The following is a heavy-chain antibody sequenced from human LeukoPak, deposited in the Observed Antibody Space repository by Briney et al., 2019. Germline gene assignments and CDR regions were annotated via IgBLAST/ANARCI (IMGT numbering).Heavy chain of an antibody. Sequence: GGSLRLSCSASGFTFSSYAMHWVRQAPGKGLEYVSTISSNGGTTYYADSVKGRFTISRDNSKNTLYLQMSSLRVEDTAVYYCRGDDVYYYASGSPPAWGQGTLVTVSS. V-gene: IGHV3-64D*09. CDR2: ISSNGGTT. CDR1: GFTFSSYA. CDR3: RGDDVYYYASGSPPA. J-gene: IGHJ5*02. D-gene: IGHD3-10*01.